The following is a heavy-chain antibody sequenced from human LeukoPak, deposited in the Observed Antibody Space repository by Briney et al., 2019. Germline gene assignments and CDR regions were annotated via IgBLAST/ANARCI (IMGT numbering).Heavy chain of an antibody. CDR3: AKGSAAGRPYYFDY. D-gene: IGHD2-21*01. J-gene: IGHJ4*02. V-gene: IGHV3-23*01. CDR1: GFTFSSYC. Sequence: PVGSLRLSCAASGFTFSSYCMSWVRQAQGKGLEWVSAISGSGDYTYHADSVKGRFTISRGNSKNTLYLQMNSLRAEDTAVYYCAKGSAAGRPYYFDYWGQGALVTVSS. CDR2: ISGSGDYT.